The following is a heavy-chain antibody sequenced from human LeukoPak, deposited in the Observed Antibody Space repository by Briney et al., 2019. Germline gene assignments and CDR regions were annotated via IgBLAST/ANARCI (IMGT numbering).Heavy chain of an antibody. CDR1: GFTFSGYW. J-gene: IGHJ3*02. Sequence: GGSMRLSCAASGFTFSGYWMSWVRQVPGKGLEWVSVIYSGGSTYYADSVKGRFTISRDNSKNTLYLQMNSLRAEDTAVYYCAREPANWGSNAFDIWGQGTMVTVSS. CDR3: AREPANWGSNAFDI. V-gene: IGHV3-53*01. D-gene: IGHD7-27*01. CDR2: IYSGGST.